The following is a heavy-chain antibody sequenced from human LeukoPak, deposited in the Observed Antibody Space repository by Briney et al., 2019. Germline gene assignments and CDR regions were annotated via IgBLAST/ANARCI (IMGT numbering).Heavy chain of an antibody. J-gene: IGHJ4*02. CDR2: IYPGDSDT. Sequence: GESLKISCKGSGYSFTSYWIGWVRQMPGKGLEWMGIIYPGDSDTRYSPSFQGQVTISADKSISTAYLQWSSLKASDTAMYYCARGFYCSGGSCYLDYWGQGTLVTVSS. D-gene: IGHD2-15*01. CDR3: ARGFYCSGGSCYLDY. CDR1: GYSFTSYW. V-gene: IGHV5-51*01.